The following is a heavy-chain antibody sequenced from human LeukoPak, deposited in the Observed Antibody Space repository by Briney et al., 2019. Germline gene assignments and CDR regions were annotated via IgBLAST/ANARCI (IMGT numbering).Heavy chain of an antibody. CDR1: GVSISGFY. CDR2: IYTGGSS. Sequence: SETLSLTCTLSGVSISGFYWSWIRQPPGKGLEWVGYIYTGGSSNYNPSLKSRVTISVDTSKNQFSLKLSSVTAADTAVYYCARFSGVTFDYWGQGTLVTVSS. J-gene: IGHJ4*02. CDR3: ARFSGVTFDY. D-gene: IGHD3-10*01. V-gene: IGHV4-4*09.